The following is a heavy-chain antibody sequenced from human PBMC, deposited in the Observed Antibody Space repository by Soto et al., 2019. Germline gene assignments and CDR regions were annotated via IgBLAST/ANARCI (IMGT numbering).Heavy chain of an antibody. CDR2: LYHIGST. CDR1: GYSISSGNY. J-gene: IGHJ6*02. CDR3: RSSTSCYDESCMDV. V-gene: IGHV4-38-2*01. Sequence: SETLSLTCAVSGYSISSGNYWAWIRQPPGRGLEWIGSLYHIGSTHYNTSLKSRVTISVDTSKNHFSLELSSVTAADTAIYYCRSSTSCYDESCMDVWGQGTMVTVSS. D-gene: IGHD2-2*01.